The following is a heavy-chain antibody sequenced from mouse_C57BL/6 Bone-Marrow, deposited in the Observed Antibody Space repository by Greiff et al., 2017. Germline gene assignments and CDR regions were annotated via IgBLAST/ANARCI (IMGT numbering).Heavy chain of an antibody. Sequence: EVQLQQSGAELVRPGSSVQMSCKTSGYTFPSYGINWVKQRPGQGLEWLGYIYIGNGYTEYNEKFKGKATLTSDTSSSTAYMLLSSLTSEDSAIYFGARGDGNYYAMDYWGQGTSVTVSS. V-gene: IGHV1-58*01. CDR2: IYIGNGYT. CDR1: GYTFPSYG. D-gene: IGHD2-1*01. J-gene: IGHJ4*01. CDR3: ARGDGNYYAMDY.